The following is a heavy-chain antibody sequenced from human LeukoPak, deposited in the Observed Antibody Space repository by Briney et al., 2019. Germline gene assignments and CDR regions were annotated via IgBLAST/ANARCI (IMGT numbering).Heavy chain of an antibody. Sequence: PSETLSLTCTVSGASITSHYWSWSRQPAGKGLEWIGRIYASGSTTYNPSLKSRVTMAVDTSKTQFSLKLSSVTAADTAVYYCARVRQQLVPFDYWGQGTLVTVSS. D-gene: IGHD6-13*01. J-gene: IGHJ4*02. V-gene: IGHV4-4*07. CDR1: GASITSHY. CDR2: IYASGST. CDR3: ARVRQQLVPFDY.